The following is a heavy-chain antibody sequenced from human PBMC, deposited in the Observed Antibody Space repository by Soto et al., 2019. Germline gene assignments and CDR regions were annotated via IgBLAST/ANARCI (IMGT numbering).Heavy chain of an antibody. V-gene: IGHV1-69*06. J-gene: IGHJ1*01. Sequence: SVKVSCKTSGGSFSLSVISWVRQAPGQGLEWMGGIIPSSGSPNHAQKFQGRVTMTEDTSTDTAYMELSSLRSEDTAVYYCATVKDYYDSSGYYYGFLGYFQHWGQGTLVTVSS. CDR1: GGSFSLSV. CDR2: IIPSSGSP. CDR3: ATVKDYYDSSGYYYGFLGYFQH. D-gene: IGHD3-22*01.